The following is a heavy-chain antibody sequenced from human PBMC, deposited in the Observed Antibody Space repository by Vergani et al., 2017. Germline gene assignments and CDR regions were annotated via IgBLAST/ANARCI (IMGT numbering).Heavy chain of an antibody. V-gene: IGHV3-23*01. Sequence: EVQLLESGGGLVQPGGSLRLSCAASGFPFSSYVMSWVRQAPGKGLDWVSAIRGSGGSTYYADSVKGRFTISRDNSKDTLYLQMNSLRAEDTAVYYCAKGPLGYGLWFGEIFFSDWGQGTLVTVSS. D-gene: IGHD3-10*01. J-gene: IGHJ4*02. CDR1: GFPFSSYV. CDR2: IRGSGGST. CDR3: AKGPLGYGLWFGEIFFSD.